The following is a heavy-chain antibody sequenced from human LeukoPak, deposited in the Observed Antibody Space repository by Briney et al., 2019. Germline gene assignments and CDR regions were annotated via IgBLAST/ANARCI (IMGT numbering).Heavy chain of an antibody. Sequence: GRSLRLSCAASGFTFSGYAMHWVRQAPGKGLEWVSIIYNGGTTNYADSVKGRFTISRDNSKNALYLQMNFLGAEDTAVYYCARCRSAWLLQIDAFDIWGPGTMVTVSS. J-gene: IGHJ3*02. V-gene: IGHV3-53*01. D-gene: IGHD3-22*01. CDR2: IYNGGTT. CDR3: ARCRSAWLLQIDAFDI. CDR1: GFTFSGYA.